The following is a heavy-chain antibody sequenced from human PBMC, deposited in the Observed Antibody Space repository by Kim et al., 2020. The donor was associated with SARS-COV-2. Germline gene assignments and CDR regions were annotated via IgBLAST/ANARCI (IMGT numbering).Heavy chain of an antibody. D-gene: IGHD6-19*01. CDR1: GGSISSYY. Sequence: SETLSLTCTVSGGSISSYYWSWIRQPPGKGLEWIGYIYYSGSTNYNPSLKSRVTISVDTSKNQFSLKLSSVTAADTAVYYCARVASSIAVAVAFDLWGQGTLVTISS. CDR3: ARVASSIAVAVAFDL. J-gene: IGHJ5*02. CDR2: IYYSGST. V-gene: IGHV4-59*01.